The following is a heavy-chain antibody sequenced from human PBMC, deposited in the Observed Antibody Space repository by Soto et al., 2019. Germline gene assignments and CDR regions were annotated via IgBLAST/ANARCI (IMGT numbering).Heavy chain of an antibody. CDR1: GFSLTTGGVG. CDR2: IYWDDDK. V-gene: IGHV2-5*02. CDR3: AHVFNSNSGSYRYFDY. Sequence: QITLKESGPTLVNPTQTLTLTCTFSGFSLTTGGVGVGWIRQPPGKALEWLALIYWDDDKRYSPSLKSKPTITQDTSKNQVVLTLTNMDPVDTATFYCAHVFNSNSGSYRYFDYWGQGTLVTVSS. D-gene: IGHD3-16*02. J-gene: IGHJ4*02.